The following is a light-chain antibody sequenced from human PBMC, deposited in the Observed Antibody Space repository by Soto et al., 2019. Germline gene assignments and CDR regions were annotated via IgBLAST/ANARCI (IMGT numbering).Light chain of an antibody. CDR3: QLNGTT. CDR1: QSLSNSE. CDR2: GAS. V-gene: IGKV3-20*01. J-gene: IGKJ1*01. Sequence: EMVWTQSLSTLYLSPEERASLSCRASQSLSNSELAWYQQKPGQAPRLLIYGASSRATGIPDRFSGSGSGTDFTLTISRLEPEDSAVYYCQLNGTTYGQGTKVDIK.